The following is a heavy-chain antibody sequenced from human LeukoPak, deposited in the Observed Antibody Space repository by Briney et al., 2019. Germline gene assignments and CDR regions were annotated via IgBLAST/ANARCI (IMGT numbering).Heavy chain of an antibody. CDR3: ARLSWFGEDNKYNWFDP. J-gene: IGHJ5*02. Sequence: SETLSLTCTVSGGSISSYYWSWIRQPPGKGLEWIGYIYYSGSTNYNPSLKSRVTISVDTSKNQFSLKLSSVTAADTAVYYCARLSWFGEDNKYNWFDPWGQGTLVTVSS. CDR2: IYYSGST. V-gene: IGHV4-59*08. D-gene: IGHD3-10*01. CDR1: GGSISSYY.